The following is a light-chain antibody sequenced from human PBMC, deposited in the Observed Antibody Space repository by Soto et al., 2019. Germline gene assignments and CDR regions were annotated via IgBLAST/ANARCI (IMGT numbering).Light chain of an antibody. CDR3: QSYDSSLSTVV. Sequence: QSVLTQPPSVSGAPGQRVTISCTGGSSNIGAGYHVHWYQQLPGTAPKLLIFANTNRPSGVPDRFSASKSGTSASLAITGLQTEDEADYYCQSYDSSLSTVVFGGGTKVTVL. V-gene: IGLV1-40*01. J-gene: IGLJ2*01. CDR1: SSNIGAGYH. CDR2: ANT.